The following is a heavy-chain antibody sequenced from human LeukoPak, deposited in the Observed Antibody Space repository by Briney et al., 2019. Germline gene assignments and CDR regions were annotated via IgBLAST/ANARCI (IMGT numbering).Heavy chain of an antibody. J-gene: IGHJ5*02. CDR1: GGSISSGGYS. CDR3: ARGTRGVPWFDP. V-gene: IGHV4-30-2*01. D-gene: IGHD2-8*01. CDR2: IYHSGST. Sequence: SQTLSLTCDVSGGSISSGGYSWSWLRQPPGKGLEWIGYIYHSGSTYYNPSLKSRVTISVDRSKNQFSLKLSSVTAADTAVYYCARGTRGVPWFDPWGQGTLVTVSS.